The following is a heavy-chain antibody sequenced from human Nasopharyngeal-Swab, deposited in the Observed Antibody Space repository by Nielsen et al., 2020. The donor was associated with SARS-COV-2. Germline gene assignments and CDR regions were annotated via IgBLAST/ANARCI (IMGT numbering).Heavy chain of an antibody. CDR2: IYHSGST. V-gene: IGHV4-30-2*01. CDR1: GGSISSGGYS. D-gene: IGHD5-18*01. Sequence: SETLSLTCAVSGGSISSGGYSWSWIRQPPGKGLEWIGYIYHSGSTYYNPSLKSRVTISVDRSKNQFSLKLSSVTAADTAVYYCARRGQDTAMDPNGVDYWGQGTLVTVSS. CDR3: ARRGQDTAMDPNGVDY. J-gene: IGHJ4*02.